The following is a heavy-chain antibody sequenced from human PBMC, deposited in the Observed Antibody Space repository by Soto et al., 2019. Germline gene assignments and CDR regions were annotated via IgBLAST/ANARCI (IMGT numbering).Heavy chain of an antibody. CDR1: GGTFSSYA. V-gene: IGHV1-69*01. CDR2: IIPIFGTA. CDR3: ASGDPHRPGRLVD. J-gene: IGHJ1*01. D-gene: IGHD7-27*01. Sequence: QVQLVQSGAEVKKPGSSVKVSCKASGGTFSSYAISWVRQAPGQGLEWMGGIIPIFGTANYEQKFQGRVTITADESTSTAYMELSSLRSDDTAVSHCASGDPHRPGRLVDSGQRTLVTVSS.